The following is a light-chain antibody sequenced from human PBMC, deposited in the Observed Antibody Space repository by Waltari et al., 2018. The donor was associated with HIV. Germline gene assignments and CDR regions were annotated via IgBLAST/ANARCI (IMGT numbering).Light chain of an antibody. CDR2: GNT. CDR1: SPNIGAGYD. J-gene: IGLJ2*01. Sequence: QSVLTQPPSVSGAPGQRVTISCTGSSPNIGAGYDVHWYQKLPGTAPKLLIHGNTNRPSGVPDRFSGSKSGTSASLAITGLQAEDEAEYYCQSYDSRLSGPVVFGGGTKLTVL. V-gene: IGLV1-40*01. CDR3: QSYDSRLSGPVV.